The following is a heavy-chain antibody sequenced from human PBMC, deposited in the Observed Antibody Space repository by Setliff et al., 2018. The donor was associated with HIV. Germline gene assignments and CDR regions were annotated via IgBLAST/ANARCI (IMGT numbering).Heavy chain of an antibody. Sequence: GSVKVSCKASGYTFTSYYMHWVRQAPGQGLEWMGIINPSGCSTSYAQKFQGRVTMTRDTSTSTVYMELSSLRSEDTAVYYCARDQLEDYYDSSGLGYWGQGTLVTVSS. V-gene: IGHV1-46*01. D-gene: IGHD3-22*01. CDR1: GYTFTSYY. J-gene: IGHJ4*02. CDR3: ARDQLEDYYDSSGLGY. CDR2: INPSGCST.